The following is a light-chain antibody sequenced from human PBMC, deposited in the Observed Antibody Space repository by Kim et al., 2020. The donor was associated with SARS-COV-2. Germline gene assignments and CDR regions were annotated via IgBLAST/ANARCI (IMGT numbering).Light chain of an antibody. J-gene: IGKJ1*01. CDR2: GVS. CDR1: QSVANNY. CDR3: QQYGSSPRT. Sequence: EIVLTQSPGTLSLSPGEGATLSCRASQSVANNYLAWYQQKPGQAPRLLIDGVSNRAPGIPDRFIGSGSVRDFSLTITRLEPEDFAMYYCQQYGSSPRTFSQGTKVDIK. V-gene: IGKV3-20*01.